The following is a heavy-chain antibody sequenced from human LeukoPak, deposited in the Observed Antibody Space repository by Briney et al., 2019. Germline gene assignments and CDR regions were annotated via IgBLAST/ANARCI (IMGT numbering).Heavy chain of an antibody. CDR3: AREITMPAQVYGMDV. Sequence: GGSLRLSCAASGRTINTNYMSWVRQAPGKGLEWVSVVYSGGDTYYADSVKGRFTISRDNSKNTMYLQMNSLRAEDTAVYYCAREITMPAQVYGMDVWGQGTTVTVSS. D-gene: IGHD3-10*01. J-gene: IGHJ6*02. CDR2: VYSGGDT. CDR1: GRTINTNY. V-gene: IGHV3-66*01.